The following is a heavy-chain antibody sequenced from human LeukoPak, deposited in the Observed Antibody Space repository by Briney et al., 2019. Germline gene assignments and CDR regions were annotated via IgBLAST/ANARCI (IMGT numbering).Heavy chain of an antibody. D-gene: IGHD3-22*01. CDR3: ARGAVGQSSGSFDY. V-gene: IGHV4-59*01. CDR2: IYYSGST. J-gene: IGHJ4*02. CDR1: GGSISSYY. Sequence: SETLSLTCTVSGGSISSYYWSWIRQPPGKGLEWIGYIYYSGSTNYNPSLKSRVTISVDTSKNQFSLKLSSVTAADTAVYYCARGAVGQSSGSFDYWGQGTLVTVSS.